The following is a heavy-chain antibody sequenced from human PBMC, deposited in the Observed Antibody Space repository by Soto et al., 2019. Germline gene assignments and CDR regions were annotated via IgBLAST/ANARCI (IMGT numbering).Heavy chain of an antibody. Sequence: QLQLQESGSGLVKPSQTLSLTCAVSGGSISSGGYSWSWIRQPPGKGLEWIGYIYHSGSTYYNPSLKSRVTISVDRSKTQFSLKLSSVTAADTAVYYGGGYGDSRYGMDVWGLGTTVTVSS. D-gene: IGHD3-22*01. V-gene: IGHV4-30-2*01. CDR2: IYHSGST. CDR3: GGYGDSRYGMDV. CDR1: GGSISSGGYS. J-gene: IGHJ6*02.